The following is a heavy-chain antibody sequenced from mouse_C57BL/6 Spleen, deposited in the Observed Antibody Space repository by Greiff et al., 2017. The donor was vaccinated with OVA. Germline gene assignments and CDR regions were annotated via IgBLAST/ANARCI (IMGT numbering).Heavy chain of an antibody. CDR2: IDPSDSET. V-gene: IGHV1-52*01. Sequence: VQLQQPGAELVRPGSSVKLSCKASGYTFTSYWMHWVKQRPIQGLEWIGNIDPSDSETHYNQKFKDKATLTVDKSSSTAYMQLSSLTSEDSAVYYCARTNYYGNYGFAYWGQGTLVTVSA. J-gene: IGHJ3*01. CDR3: ARTNYYGNYGFAY. CDR1: GYTFTSYW. D-gene: IGHD2-1*01.